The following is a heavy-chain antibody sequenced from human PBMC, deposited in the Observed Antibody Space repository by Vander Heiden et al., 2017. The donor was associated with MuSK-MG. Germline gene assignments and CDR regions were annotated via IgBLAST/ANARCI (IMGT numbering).Heavy chain of an antibody. CDR2: IHYTGDT. D-gene: IGHD3-10*01. CDR3: ARDKASLYGSGSYWSDY. CDR1: GGSIATSSYH. Sequence: QLQLQESGPGLVKPSATLSLTCSVSGGSIATSSYHWGWIRQSPGKGLEWIASIHYTGDTWYNPSLRSRVTISVDTSKKQFSLKLRSVTAADTAVYHCARDKASLYGSGSYWSDYWGQGALVTVSS. V-gene: IGHV4-39*02. J-gene: IGHJ4*02.